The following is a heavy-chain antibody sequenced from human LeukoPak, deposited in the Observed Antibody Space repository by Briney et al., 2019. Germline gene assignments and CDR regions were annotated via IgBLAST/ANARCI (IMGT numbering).Heavy chain of an antibody. J-gene: IGHJ5*02. V-gene: IGHV3-23*01. Sequence: GGSLRLSCAASGFSLTTYAMGWVRQAPGKGLEWVSVISDRGDSTYYADSVKGRFTISRDNSKNTLYLQMNSLRAEDTAVYYCAKDGASSPEEDVEMATIYEYNWFDPWGQGTLVAVSS. CDR3: AKDGASSPEEDVEMATIYEYNWFDP. CDR2: ISDRGDST. CDR1: GFSLTTYA. D-gene: IGHD5-24*01.